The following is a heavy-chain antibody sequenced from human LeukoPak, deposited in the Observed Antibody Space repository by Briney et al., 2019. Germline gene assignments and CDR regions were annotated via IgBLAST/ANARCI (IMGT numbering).Heavy chain of an antibody. CDR2: ISGSGSTI. Sequence: PGGSLRLSCAASGFTFSDYYMSWIRQAPGKGLEWVSCISGSGSTIYYADSVKGRFTISRDNAKNSLYLQMNSLRAEDTAVYYCARDVRGYSYGQRVYYFDYWGQGTLVTVSS. CDR3: ARDVRGYSYGQRVYYFDY. V-gene: IGHV3-11*01. D-gene: IGHD5-18*01. CDR1: GFTFSDYY. J-gene: IGHJ4*02.